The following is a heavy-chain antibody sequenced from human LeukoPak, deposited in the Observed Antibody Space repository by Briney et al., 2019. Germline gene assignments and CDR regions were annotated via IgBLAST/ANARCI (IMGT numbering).Heavy chain of an antibody. CDR2: IYTSGST. Sequence: SQTLSLTCTVSGGSISSGSYYWSWIRQPAGKGLEWIGRIYTSGSTSYNPSLKSRVTISVDTSKNQFSLKLSSVTAADTAVYYCARIVVVPAGAFDIWGQGTMVTVPS. CDR1: GGSISSGSYY. J-gene: IGHJ3*02. V-gene: IGHV4-61*02. CDR3: ARIVVVPAGAFDI. D-gene: IGHD2-2*01.